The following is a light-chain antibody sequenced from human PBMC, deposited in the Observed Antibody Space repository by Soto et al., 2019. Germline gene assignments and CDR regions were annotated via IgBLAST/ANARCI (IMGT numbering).Light chain of an antibody. CDR3: QQYNNWPSWT. V-gene: IGKV3-15*01. CDR1: QSVSSN. Sequence: EIVMTQPPATLSVSPGERATLSCRASQSVSSNLAWYQQKPGQAPRLLIYGASTRATGIPARFSGSGSGTEFTLTISSLQSEDFAVYYGQQYNNWPSWTFGQGTKVEIK. CDR2: GAS. J-gene: IGKJ1*01.